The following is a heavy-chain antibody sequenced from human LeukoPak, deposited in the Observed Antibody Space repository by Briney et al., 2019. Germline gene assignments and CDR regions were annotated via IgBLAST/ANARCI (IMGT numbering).Heavy chain of an antibody. J-gene: IGHJ3*02. CDR1: GDSISSSDYY. D-gene: IGHD5-24*01. V-gene: IGHV4-39*07. CDR3: ARGSRDGYNYDAFDI. Sequence: ASETLSLTCTVSGDSISSSDYYWGWIRQPPGKGLEWIGSLYYGGRTYYNPSLKSRVTISVDTSKNQFSLKLSSVTAADTAVYYCARGSRDGYNYDAFDIWGQGTTVTVSS. CDR2: LYYGGRT.